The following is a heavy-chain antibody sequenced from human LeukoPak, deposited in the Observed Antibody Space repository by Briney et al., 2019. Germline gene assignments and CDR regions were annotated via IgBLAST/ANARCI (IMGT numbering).Heavy chain of an antibody. V-gene: IGHV3-15*01. CDR1: GFTFNDAW. Sequence: GGSLRLSCAASGFTFNDAWMSWVRQVPGKGLEWVGRVKSKTDGGTIDYAAPVKGRFTISRDDSKNTLYLRMNSLKTEDTAVYYCATDPQQLGYWGQGTLVTVSS. J-gene: IGHJ4*02. CDR3: ATDPQQLGY. CDR2: VKSKTDGGTI. D-gene: IGHD6-13*01.